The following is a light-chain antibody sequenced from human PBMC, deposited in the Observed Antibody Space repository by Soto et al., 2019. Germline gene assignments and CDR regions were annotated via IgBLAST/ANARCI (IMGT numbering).Light chain of an antibody. CDR3: QQYNNWPQT. CDR1: QSVSSN. V-gene: IGKV3-15*01. J-gene: IGKJ4*01. Sequence: EIVMTQSPATLSLSPGERATLSCRASQSVSSNLAWYQQKPGQAPRLLIYGASTRATGIPVRFSGSGSGTEFTLTISSLQSEDFAVYYCQQYNNWPQTFGGGTKVEIK. CDR2: GAS.